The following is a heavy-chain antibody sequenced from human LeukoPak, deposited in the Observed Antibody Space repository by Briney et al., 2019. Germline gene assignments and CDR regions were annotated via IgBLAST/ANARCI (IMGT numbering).Heavy chain of an antibody. Sequence: ASVKVSCKASGYTLTNYYMHWVRQAPGQGLEWMGIINPSGGSTTYAQKFQGRLTMTRDMSTSTVYMELSSLRSEDTAVYYCASTLYGDYAHDYWGQGTLVTVSS. CDR2: INPSGGST. J-gene: IGHJ4*02. D-gene: IGHD4-17*01. CDR1: GYTLTNYY. CDR3: ASTLYGDYAHDY. V-gene: IGHV1-46*01.